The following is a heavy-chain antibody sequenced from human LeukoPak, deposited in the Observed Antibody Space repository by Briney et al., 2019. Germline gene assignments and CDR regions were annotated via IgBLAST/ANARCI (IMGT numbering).Heavy chain of an antibody. J-gene: IGHJ4*02. CDR3: ARGRQWLVTSN. CDR2: IYYSGST. Sequence: TSETLSLTCTVSGGSIGSGGYYWSWIRQHPGKGLEWIGYIYYSGSTYYNPSLKSRVTISVDTSKNQFSLKLSSVTAADTAVYYCARGRQWLVTSNWGQGTLVTVSS. V-gene: IGHV4-31*03. D-gene: IGHD6-19*01. CDR1: GGSIGSGGYY.